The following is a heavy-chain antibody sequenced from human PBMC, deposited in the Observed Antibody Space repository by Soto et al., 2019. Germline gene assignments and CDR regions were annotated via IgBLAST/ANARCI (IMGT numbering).Heavy chain of an antibody. Sequence: SETLSLTCSVSGVSISSYFWSWIRQPPGRGLEWIGYTYHRGSTNYSPSLKSRVAIALDTSENQFSLKVSSVTAADTAVYYCARIGGYHGPLDYWGQGTPVTVSS. CDR1: GVSISSYF. V-gene: IGHV4-59*01. CDR3: ARIGGYHGPLDY. J-gene: IGHJ4*02. D-gene: IGHD3-16*02. CDR2: TYHRGST.